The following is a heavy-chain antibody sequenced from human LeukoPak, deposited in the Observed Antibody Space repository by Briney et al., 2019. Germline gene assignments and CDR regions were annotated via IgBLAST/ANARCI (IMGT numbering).Heavy chain of an antibody. CDR2: INPSGGST. Sequence: ASVKVSCKASGYTFTSYYMHWVRQAPGQGLEWMGIINPSGGSTSYAQKFQGRVTMTRDTSTSTVYMELCILRSEDTAVYYCAQQLVKGSFDYWGQGTLVTVSS. J-gene: IGHJ4*02. CDR1: GYTFTSYY. V-gene: IGHV1-46*03. CDR3: AQQLVKGSFDY. D-gene: IGHD6-13*01.